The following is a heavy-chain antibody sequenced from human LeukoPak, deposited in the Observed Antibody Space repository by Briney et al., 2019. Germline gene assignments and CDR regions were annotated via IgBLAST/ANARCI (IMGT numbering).Heavy chain of an antibody. D-gene: IGHD3-22*01. CDR2: MNSDGSST. Sequence: GGSLRLSCAASGFTFSSYWMHWVRHAPGRGLGWVSRMNSDGSSTIYADSVKGRFTISRYNAKNTLYLQMNSLRAEDTAVYYCARDGYDSSGYYLDWFDPWGQGTLVTVSS. CDR3: ARDGYDSSGYYLDWFDP. CDR1: GFTFSSYW. J-gene: IGHJ5*02. V-gene: IGHV3-74*01.